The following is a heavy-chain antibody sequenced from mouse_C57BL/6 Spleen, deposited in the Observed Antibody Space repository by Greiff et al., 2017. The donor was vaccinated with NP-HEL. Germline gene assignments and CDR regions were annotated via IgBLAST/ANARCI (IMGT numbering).Heavy chain of an antibody. CDR2: ISSGSSTI. Sequence: EVKLMESGGGLVKPGGSLKLSCAASGFTFSDYGMHWVRQAPEKGLEWVAYISSGSSTIYYADTVKGRFTISRDNAKNTLFLQMTSLRSEDTAMYYCARENYGNYAWFAYWGQGTLVTVSA. D-gene: IGHD2-1*01. CDR3: ARENYGNYAWFAY. J-gene: IGHJ3*01. CDR1: GFTFSDYG. V-gene: IGHV5-17*01.